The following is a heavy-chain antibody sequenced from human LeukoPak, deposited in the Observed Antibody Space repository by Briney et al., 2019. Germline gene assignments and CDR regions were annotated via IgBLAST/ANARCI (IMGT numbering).Heavy chain of an antibody. J-gene: IGHJ4*02. CDR2: ISFDGSNK. V-gene: IGHV3-30-3*01. D-gene: IGHD2-15*01. CDR1: GFTFSNYA. CDR3: ARGSPSLGYCSGGSCYRLNYYFDY. Sequence: GGSLRLSCAASGFTFSNYAMHWVRQAPGKGLEWVAVISFDGSNKYYADSVKGRFTISRDNSKNTLYLQMNSLRAEDTAVYYCARGSPSLGYCSGGSCYRLNYYFDYWGQGTLVTVSS.